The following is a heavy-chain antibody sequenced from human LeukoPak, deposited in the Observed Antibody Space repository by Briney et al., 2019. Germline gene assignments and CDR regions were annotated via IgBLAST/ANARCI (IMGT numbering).Heavy chain of an antibody. CDR3: ARWGQQLVDY. J-gene: IGHJ4*02. V-gene: IGHV4-39*01. CDR2: IYYSGST. D-gene: IGHD6-13*01. Sequence: SETLSLTCTVSGGSISSSSYYWGWIRQPPGKGLEWIGSIYYSGSTYYNPSLKSRVTISVDTSKNQFSLKLSSVTAADTAVYYCARWGQQLVDYWGQGTLVTVSS. CDR1: GGSISSSSYY.